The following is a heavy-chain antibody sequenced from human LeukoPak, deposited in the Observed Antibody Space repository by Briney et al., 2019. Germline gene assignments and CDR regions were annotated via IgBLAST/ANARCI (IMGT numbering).Heavy chain of an antibody. Sequence: SETLSLTCGVSGGSISSTNWWSWVRQPPGQGLEWIGEISLTGETNYNPSLNGRVTISADTSNNQFSLKLNSVTAADTAVYYCASAYTSSWKLDYWGQGTLVTVSS. CDR3: ASAYTSSWKLDY. D-gene: IGHD6-13*01. V-gene: IGHV4-4*02. CDR2: ISLTGET. J-gene: IGHJ4*02. CDR1: GGSISSTNW.